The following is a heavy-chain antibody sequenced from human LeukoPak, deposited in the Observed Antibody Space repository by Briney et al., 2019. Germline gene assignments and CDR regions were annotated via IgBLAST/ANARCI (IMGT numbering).Heavy chain of an antibody. CDR3: AKSRSRRVDWFDP. J-gene: IGHJ5*02. CDR1: GFTFSNAW. V-gene: IGHV3-23*01. CDR2: ISGSGGST. D-gene: IGHD3-3*01. Sequence: GGSLRLSCAAPGFTFSNAWMSWVRQAPGKGLEWVSAISGSGGSTYYADSVKGRFTISRDNSKNTLYLQMNSLRAEDTAVYYCAKSRSRRVDWFDPWGQGTLVTVSS.